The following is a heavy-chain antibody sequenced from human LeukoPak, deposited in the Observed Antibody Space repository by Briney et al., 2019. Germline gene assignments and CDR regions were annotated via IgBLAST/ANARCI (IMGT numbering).Heavy chain of an antibody. V-gene: IGHV3-30*03. CDR2: ISYDGSNK. CDR3: ARGPSHCSSTSCYVNY. J-gene: IGHJ4*02. CDR1: GFTFSHDG. D-gene: IGHD2-2*01. Sequence: PGGSLRLSCAASGFTFSHDGMHWVRQAPGKGLEWVAVISYDGSNKYYADSVKGRFTISRDNSKNTLYLQMNSLRAEDTAVYYCARGPSHCSSTSCYVNYWGQGTLVTVSS.